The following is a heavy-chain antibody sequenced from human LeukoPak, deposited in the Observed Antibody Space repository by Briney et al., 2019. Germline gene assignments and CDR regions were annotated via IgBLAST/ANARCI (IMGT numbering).Heavy chain of an antibody. CDR1: GFSLSTSGVG. Sequence: SGPTLVKPTQTLTLTCTFSGFSLSTSGVGVGWIRQPPGKALEWLALIYWNDDKRYSPSLKSRLTITKDTSKNQVVLTMTNMDPVDTATYYCALAVAGKMNFDYWGQGTLVTVSS. V-gene: IGHV2-5*01. CDR3: ALAVAGKMNFDY. J-gene: IGHJ4*02. D-gene: IGHD6-19*01. CDR2: IYWNDDK.